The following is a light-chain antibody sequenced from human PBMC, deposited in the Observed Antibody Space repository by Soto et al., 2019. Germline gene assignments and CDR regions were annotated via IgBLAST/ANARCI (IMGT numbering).Light chain of an antibody. Sequence: QSLLTQPASVPGSPGHPLTISGIGTSSDVGGYNHVSWYQQRPGKAPKLMIYDVSKRPSGVSDRFSGSKSGNTASLTISGLQAEEEADYYCSSYTHSGTLGCVFGTGTKVTVL. J-gene: IGLJ1*01. CDR3: SSYTHSGTLGCV. V-gene: IGLV2-14*01. CDR1: SSDVGGYNH. CDR2: DVS.